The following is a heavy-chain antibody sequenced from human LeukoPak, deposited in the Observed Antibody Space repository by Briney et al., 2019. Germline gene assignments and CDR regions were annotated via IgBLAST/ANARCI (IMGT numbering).Heavy chain of an antibody. J-gene: IGHJ3*02. D-gene: IGHD2-2*01. V-gene: IGHV4-39*01. CDR3: ARGYCSSTSCLHAFDI. Sequence: WDTLSLTCTVWGGSMSSSSYFWRWVRQPPGEGLEWHGSIYYSGGTYYTPSLKSRVTISVDTSKNQFSLKLSSVTAADTAVYYCARGYCSSTSCLHAFDIWAKGQWSPSLQ. CDR2: IYYSGGT. CDR1: GGSMSSSSYF.